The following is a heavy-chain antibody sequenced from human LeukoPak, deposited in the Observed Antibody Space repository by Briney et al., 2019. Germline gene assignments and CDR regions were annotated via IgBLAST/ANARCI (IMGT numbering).Heavy chain of an antibody. CDR2: IYSGGST. V-gene: IGHV3-66*01. CDR3: ARGELWFGELLYNPFDY. J-gene: IGHJ4*02. D-gene: IGHD3-10*01. Sequence: LSGGSLRLSCAASGFTFSSYAMSWVRQAPGKGLEWVSVIYSGGSTYYADSVKGRFTISRDNSKNTLYLQMNSLRAEDTAVYYCARGELWFGELLYNPFDYWGQGTLVTVSS. CDR1: GFTFSSYA.